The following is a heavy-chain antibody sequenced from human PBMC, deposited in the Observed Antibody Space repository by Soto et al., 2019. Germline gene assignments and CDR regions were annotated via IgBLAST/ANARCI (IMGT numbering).Heavy chain of an antibody. CDR2: ISSSGSTI. V-gene: IGHV3-11*01. CDR1: GFTFSDYY. Sequence: GGSLRLSCAASGFTFSDYYMNWIRQAPGKGLEWVSYISSSGSTIYYADSVKGRFTISRDNAKNSLYLQMNSLRAEDTAVYYCARDASHWGSGWFDPWGQGTLVTVSS. D-gene: IGHD3-10*01. CDR3: ARDASHWGSGWFDP. J-gene: IGHJ5*02.